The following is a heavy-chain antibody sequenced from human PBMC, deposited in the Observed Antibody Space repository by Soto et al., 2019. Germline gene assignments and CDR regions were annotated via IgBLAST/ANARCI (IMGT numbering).Heavy chain of an antibody. CDR1: GFSLSTSGVG. Sequence: QITLKESGPTLVKPTQTLTLTCTFSGFSLSTSGVGVGWIRQPPGKALEWLALIYWDDDKRYSPSLKSRLTITKDTSQHQVALTMTHMDPVDTATYYCAHRPSYCSGGSCYSGFDYWGQGTLVTVSS. V-gene: IGHV2-5*02. J-gene: IGHJ4*02. CDR3: AHRPSYCSGGSCYSGFDY. CDR2: IYWDDDK. D-gene: IGHD2-15*01.